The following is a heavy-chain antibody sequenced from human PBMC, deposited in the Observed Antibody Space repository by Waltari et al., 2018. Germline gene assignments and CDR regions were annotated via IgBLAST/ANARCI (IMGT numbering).Heavy chain of an antibody. CDR3: AKGPDTPPDHIDY. J-gene: IGHJ4*02. V-gene: IGHV3-23*04. CDR1: GFTFSSYA. CDR2: ISGSGGST. D-gene: IGHD5-18*01. Sequence: EVQLVESGGGLVQPGGSLRLSCAASGFTFSSYAMSWVRQAPGKGLDWVSAISGSGGSTYYADSVNGRFTISRYNSKNTLYLQMNSLRAEDTAVYYCAKGPDTPPDHIDYWGQGTLVTVSS.